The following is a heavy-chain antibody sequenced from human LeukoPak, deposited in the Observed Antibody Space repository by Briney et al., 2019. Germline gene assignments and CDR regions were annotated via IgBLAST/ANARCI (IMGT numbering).Heavy chain of an antibody. V-gene: IGHV3-74*01. CDR2: MNEYSTTI. D-gene: IGHD1-14*01. CDR3: ARGGVNPVDH. J-gene: IGHJ4*02. CDR1: GFPFNSLW. Sequence: PGGSLRLSYAASGFPFNSLWMHWVRQAPGKGLVWVSDMNEYSTTIRYADSVKGRFTISRDNAKSILYLQMNNLRAEDTAMYFCARGGVNPVDHWGQGTLVTVSS.